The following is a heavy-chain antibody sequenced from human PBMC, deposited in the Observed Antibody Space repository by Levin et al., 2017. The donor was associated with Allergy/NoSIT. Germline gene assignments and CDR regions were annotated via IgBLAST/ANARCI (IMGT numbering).Heavy chain of an antibody. Sequence: GGSLRLSCAASGFSVSTDFMTWVRQAPGKGLEWVSIFYGAGGRFYADSVKGRFTISIDTSKNTLFLQMNSLRAEDTALYYCATRGAWGQGTPVTVSS. CDR2: FYGAGGR. CDR3: ATRGA. CDR1: GFSVSTDF. J-gene: IGHJ5*02. V-gene: IGHV3-53*01.